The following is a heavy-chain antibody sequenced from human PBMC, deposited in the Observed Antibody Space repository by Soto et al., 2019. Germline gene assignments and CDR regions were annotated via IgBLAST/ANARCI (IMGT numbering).Heavy chain of an antibody. Sequence: ASVKVSCKAIGYSFTSHYMHWVRQAPGQGLEWMGTIYPGGVNIGYAQKFKGRVTMTKDTSTSTVYMELNSLTSEDTAVYYCARSIDIVLGPAAPFDYYYGMDVWGQGTTDTVSS. CDR1: GYSFTSHY. D-gene: IGHD2-2*01. V-gene: IGHV1-46*01. J-gene: IGHJ6*02. CDR2: IYPGGVNI. CDR3: ARSIDIVLGPAAPFDYYYGMDV.